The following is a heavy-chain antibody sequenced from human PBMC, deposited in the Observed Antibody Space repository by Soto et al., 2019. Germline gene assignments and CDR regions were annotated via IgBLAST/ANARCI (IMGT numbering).Heavy chain of an antibody. D-gene: IGHD3-10*01. J-gene: IGHJ5*02. CDR2: KSHSGIR. Sequence: SETLSLTCTVSGGSISSGDYYWGWIRQPPGRGLEWIGYKSHSGIRYDNPSLQSRLTISVDASKNQFSLELSSVTATDTAVYYCARYYFDSARYNYFDTWGLGTLVTVSS. CDR3: ARYYFDSARYNYFDT. CDR1: GGSISSGDYY. V-gene: IGHV4-30-4*01.